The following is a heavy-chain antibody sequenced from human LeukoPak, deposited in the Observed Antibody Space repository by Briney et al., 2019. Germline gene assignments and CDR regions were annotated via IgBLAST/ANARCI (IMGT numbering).Heavy chain of an antibody. D-gene: IGHD3-10*01. J-gene: IGHJ5*01. V-gene: IGHV3-33*01. Sequence: GGSLRLSCVASGFTFNKYGIHWVRQAPGKGLEWVAVIWNDGSNEYYADSVKGRLAISRDNDKNTVNLQMNSLRAEDTAVYYCARDGSGLAVRGWFDFWGQGTLVTVSS. CDR3: ARDGSGLAVRGWFDF. CDR2: IWNDGSNE. CDR1: GFTFNKYG.